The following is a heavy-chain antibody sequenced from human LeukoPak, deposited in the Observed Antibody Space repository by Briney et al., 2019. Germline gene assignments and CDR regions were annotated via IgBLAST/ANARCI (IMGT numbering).Heavy chain of an antibody. CDR3: ARASDPWLQLT. CDR2: IKGDGSDN. V-gene: IGHV3-7*02. CDR1: GFTFRSYA. D-gene: IGHD5-24*01. Sequence: PGGSLRLSCAASGFTFRSYAMNWVRQAPGKGLEWVANIKGDGSDNHYVDSVRGRFTISRDNAKNSLYLQMNSLRAEDTAVYYCARASDPWLQLTWGQGTLVTVSS. J-gene: IGHJ5*02.